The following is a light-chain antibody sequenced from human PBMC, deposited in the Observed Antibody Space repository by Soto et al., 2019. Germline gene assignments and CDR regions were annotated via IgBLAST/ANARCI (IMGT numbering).Light chain of an antibody. V-gene: IGLV2-14*03. CDR2: DVS. CDR1: SSDVGGYHH. Sequence: QSALTQPASVSGSPGQSITFSCAGSSSDVGGYHHVSWFQQHPGEAPRLLIYDVSHRPSGVSNRFSGSKSGNTASLTISGLQAEDEADYYCSSYTSSSTLVFGGGTKLTVL. J-gene: IGLJ2*01. CDR3: SSYTSSSTLV.